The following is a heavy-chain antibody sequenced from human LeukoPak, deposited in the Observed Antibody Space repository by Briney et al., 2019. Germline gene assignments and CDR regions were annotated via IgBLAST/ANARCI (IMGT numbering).Heavy chain of an antibody. V-gene: IGHV4-30-4*01. J-gene: IGHJ4*02. CDR2: IYYSGST. CDR1: GGSISSYY. D-gene: IGHD3-10*01. CDR3: ARAARGGFDY. Sequence: SETLSLTCTVSGGSISSYYWSWIRQPPGKGLEWIGYIYYSGSTYYNPSLKSRVTISVDTSKNQFSLKLSSVTAADTAVYYCARAARGGFDYWGQGTLVTVSS.